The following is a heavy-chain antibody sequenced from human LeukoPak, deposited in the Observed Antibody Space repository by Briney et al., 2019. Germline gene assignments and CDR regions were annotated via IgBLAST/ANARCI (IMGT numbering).Heavy chain of an antibody. CDR3: ARGPSGGNGFSY. CDR1: GFTFSSYW. Sequence: PGGSLRLSCAASGFTFSSYWMSWVRQAPGKGLEWVANIKQDGSERHYVDSVKGRFTISRGNAKNSLYLQMNSLRAVDTAVYYCARGPSGGNGFSYWGLGTLVTVSS. CDR2: IKQDGSER. V-gene: IGHV3-7*04. D-gene: IGHD2-15*01. J-gene: IGHJ4*02.